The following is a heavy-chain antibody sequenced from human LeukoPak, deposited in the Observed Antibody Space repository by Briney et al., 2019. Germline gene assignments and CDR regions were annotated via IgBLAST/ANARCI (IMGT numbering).Heavy chain of an antibody. Sequence: VASVKVSCKASGYTFNDYWIHWVRQAPGQGLEWMGWMNPNSGNTGYAQKFQGRVTITRNTSINTAYMELSSLRSEDTAVYYCARGLSPLWGGATDAFDIWGQGTMVTVSS. CDR2: MNPNSGNT. J-gene: IGHJ3*02. CDR1: GYTFNDYW. D-gene: IGHD3-16*01. CDR3: ARGLSPLWGGATDAFDI. V-gene: IGHV1-8*03.